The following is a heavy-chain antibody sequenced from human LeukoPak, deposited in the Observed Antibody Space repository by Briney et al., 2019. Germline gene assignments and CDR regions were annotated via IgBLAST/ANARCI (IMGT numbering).Heavy chain of an antibody. V-gene: IGHV4-4*07. Sequence: SETLSLTCTVSGGSINSYFWTWIRQPAGKGLEWIGRIYTGGSTNYNPSLKSRVTMSVDTSKNQFSLKLNSVTAADTAVYYCARDHMAAAGTSFDYWGQGTLVTVSS. D-gene: IGHD6-13*01. J-gene: IGHJ4*02. CDR1: GGSINSYF. CDR3: ARDHMAAAGTSFDY. CDR2: IYTGGST.